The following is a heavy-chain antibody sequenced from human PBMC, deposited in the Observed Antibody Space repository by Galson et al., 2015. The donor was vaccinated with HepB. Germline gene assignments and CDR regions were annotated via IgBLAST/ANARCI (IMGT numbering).Heavy chain of an antibody. Sequence: SLRLSCAASRFTFNDYAMHWVRQAPGKGLEWVSGINWNSGSIGYADSVKGRFSISRDNAKNSLYLQMNSLRAEDTALYYCTKSGLSGPIPAAVDYWGQGTLVTVSS. CDR3: TKSGLSGPIPAAVDY. V-gene: IGHV3-9*01. J-gene: IGHJ4*02. D-gene: IGHD2-2*01. CDR1: RFTFNDYA. CDR2: INWNSGSI.